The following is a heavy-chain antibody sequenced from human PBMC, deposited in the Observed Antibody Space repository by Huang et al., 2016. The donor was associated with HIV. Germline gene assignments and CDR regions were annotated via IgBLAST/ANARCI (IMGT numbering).Heavy chain of an antibody. D-gene: IGHD2-8*01. CDR3: ATKADAMDV. CDR1: TVTFSAYW. Sequence: LVESGGGLVRPGGSLRLSCAGSTVTFSAYWMTWVRQSPGQGLEWGASIRQDGREKHYVDSVEGRFNISRDNGKKLLFLEMRSLGVDDTAVYFCATKADAMDVWGQGTTVIVSS. V-gene: IGHV3-7*01. CDR2: IRQDGREK. J-gene: IGHJ6*02.